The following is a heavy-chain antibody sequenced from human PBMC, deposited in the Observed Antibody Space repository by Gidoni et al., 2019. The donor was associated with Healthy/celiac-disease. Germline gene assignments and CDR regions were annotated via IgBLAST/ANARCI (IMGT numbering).Heavy chain of an antibody. CDR1: GGTFSSYA. Sequence: QVQLVQSGAEVKKPGSSVKVSCKASGGTFSSYAISWVRQAPGQGLEWMGRIIPILGIANYAQKFQGRVTITADKSTSTAYMELSSLRSEDTAVYYCAREYSSGWYGYFYWGQGTLVTVSS. V-gene: IGHV1-69*09. CDR3: AREYSSGWYGYFY. CDR2: IIPILGIA. D-gene: IGHD6-19*01. J-gene: IGHJ4*02.